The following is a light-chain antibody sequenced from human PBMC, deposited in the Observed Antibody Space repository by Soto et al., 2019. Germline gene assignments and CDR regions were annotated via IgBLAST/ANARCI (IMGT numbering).Light chain of an antibody. V-gene: IGLV2-11*01. CDR2: DVS. CDR1: SSDVGGYNY. J-gene: IGLJ2*01. Sequence: QSALTQPRSVCGSPGQSGTISCTGTSSDVGGYNYVSWYQQHPGKAPKLLIDDVSQRPSGVPDRFSGSKSGNTASLTISGLQAEDEADYYCCSYAGSYTFHVVFGGGTKLTVL. CDR3: CSYAGSYTFHVV.